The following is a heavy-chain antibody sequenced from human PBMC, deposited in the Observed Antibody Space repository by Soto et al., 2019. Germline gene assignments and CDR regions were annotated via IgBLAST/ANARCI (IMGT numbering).Heavy chain of an antibody. D-gene: IGHD3-16*01. V-gene: IGHV3-48*02. Sequence: EVQLVESGGGLVQPGGSLRLSCAASGFIFGSYGMNWVRQAPGKGLEWVLYISSSSSTIYSADSVKGRFTISRDNAKKSHYLQISRLSDEKTVVYYGARNRGSISALPLFAYWGQGTLVTVSS. J-gene: IGHJ4*02. CDR2: ISSSSSTI. CDR1: GFIFGSYG. CDR3: ARNRGSISALPLFAY.